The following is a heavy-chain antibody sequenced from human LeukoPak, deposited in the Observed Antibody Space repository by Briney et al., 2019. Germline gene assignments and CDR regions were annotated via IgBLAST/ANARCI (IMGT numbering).Heavy chain of an antibody. CDR3: ARANYYGSGSYFRIWFDP. Sequence: SETLSLTCTVSGGSISSYYWSWIRQPPGKGLEWIGYIYYSGSTNYNPSLKSRVTISVDTSKNQFSLKLSSVTAADTAVYYCARANYYGSGSYFRIWFDPWGQGTLVTVSS. D-gene: IGHD3-10*01. CDR2: IYYSGST. CDR1: GGSISSYY. J-gene: IGHJ5*02. V-gene: IGHV4-59*01.